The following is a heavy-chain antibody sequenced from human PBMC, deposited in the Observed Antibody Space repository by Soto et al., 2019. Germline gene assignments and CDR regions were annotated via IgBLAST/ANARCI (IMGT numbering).Heavy chain of an antibody. CDR2: INHSGST. J-gene: IGHJ5*02. CDR3: ARAYCSGGSCLAWSDP. Sequence: SETLSLTCAVYGGSFSGYYWSWIRQPPGKGLEWIGEINHSGSTNYNPSLKSRVTISVDTSKNQFSLKLSSVTAADTAVYYCARAYCSGGSCLAWSDPCGKGTLVTVSS. CDR1: GGSFSGYY. D-gene: IGHD2-15*01. V-gene: IGHV4-34*01.